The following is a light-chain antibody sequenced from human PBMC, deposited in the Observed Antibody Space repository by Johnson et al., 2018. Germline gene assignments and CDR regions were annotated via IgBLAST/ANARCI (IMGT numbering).Light chain of an antibody. CDR1: SSNIGNNY. CDR2: ENN. J-gene: IGLJ1*01. CDR3: GTWVSRLCAGNV. V-gene: IGLV1-51*02. Sequence: QSVLTQPPSVSAAPGQKVTISCSGSSSNIGNNYVSWYQQLPGTAPKLLIYENNKRPSGIPDRFSGSNSGTSATLGMTGIQIGDEADYYCGTWVSRLCAGNVFGTGTKVTVL.